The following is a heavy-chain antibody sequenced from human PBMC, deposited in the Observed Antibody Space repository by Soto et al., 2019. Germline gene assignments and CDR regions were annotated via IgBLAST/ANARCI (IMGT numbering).Heavy chain of an antibody. CDR1: GFTVSSNS. J-gene: IGHJ3*02. Sequence: GGSLRLSCAASGFTVSSNSMSWVRQAPGKGLEWLSVIYSGGNTYYADSVKGRFTISRDNFKNTVYFQMNSLRDEDTAVYYCARELRGTDIWGQGTMVTVSS. CDR2: IYSGGNT. V-gene: IGHV3-66*01. CDR3: ARELRGTDI.